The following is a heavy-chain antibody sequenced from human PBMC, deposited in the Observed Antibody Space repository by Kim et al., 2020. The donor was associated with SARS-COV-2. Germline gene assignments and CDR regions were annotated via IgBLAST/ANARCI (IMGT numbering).Heavy chain of an antibody. CDR2: IYYSGST. D-gene: IGHD2-2*01. CDR1: GGSISSSSYY. CDR3: ARVSPIVVVPAANWFDP. Sequence: SETLSLTCTVSGGSISSSSYYWGWIRQPPGKGLEWIGTIYYSGSTYYNPSLKSRVTISVDTSQNQFSLKLRSVTAADTAVYYCARVSPIVVVPAANWFDPWGQGTLVTVSP. J-gene: IGHJ5*02. V-gene: IGHV4-39*07.